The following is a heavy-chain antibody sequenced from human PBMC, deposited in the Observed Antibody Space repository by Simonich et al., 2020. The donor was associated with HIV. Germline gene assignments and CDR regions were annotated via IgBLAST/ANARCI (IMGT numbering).Heavy chain of an antibody. Sequence: QVQLVQSGAEVKKPWASVKVSCKASGYTFTDYNIHWVRQAPGQGLEWMGRVNPNSGGTDYPQKFQGRVTMTRDKSINTAYMELSRLRSDDTAFYYCATHGPGSYSSALDIWGQGTMVTVSS. V-gene: IGHV1-2*06. CDR3: ATHGPGSYSSALDI. CDR2: VNPNSGGT. CDR1: GYTFTDYN. D-gene: IGHD1-26*01. J-gene: IGHJ3*02.